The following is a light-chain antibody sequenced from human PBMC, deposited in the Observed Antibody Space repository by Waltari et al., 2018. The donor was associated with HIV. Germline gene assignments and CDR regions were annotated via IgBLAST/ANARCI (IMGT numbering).Light chain of an antibody. J-gene: IGLJ3*02. Sequence: QSELTQSPSPSGPPGQRIPISCSARSTNTARNYVYWYKQFPGATPKVLIYKANERPSGVPDRISGSKSGTSASLLISGLRSDDEADYYCAVWDESLDGWLFGGGTKLTVL. CDR1: STNTARNY. CDR3: AVWDESLDGWL. CDR2: KAN. V-gene: IGLV1-47*01.